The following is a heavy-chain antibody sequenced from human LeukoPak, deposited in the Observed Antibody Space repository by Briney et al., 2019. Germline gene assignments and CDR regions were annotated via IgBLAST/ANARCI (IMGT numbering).Heavy chain of an antibody. V-gene: IGHV1-69*13. CDR1: GGTFSSYA. CDR2: IIPIFGTA. CDR3: ARGHYYGSGSYYNSFDY. J-gene: IGHJ4*02. D-gene: IGHD3-10*01. Sequence: SVKVSCKASGGTFSSYAISWVRQAPGQGLEWMGGIIPIFGTANYAQKFQGRVTITADESTSTAHMELSSLRSEDTAVYYCARGHYYGSGSYYNSFDYWGQGTLVTVSS.